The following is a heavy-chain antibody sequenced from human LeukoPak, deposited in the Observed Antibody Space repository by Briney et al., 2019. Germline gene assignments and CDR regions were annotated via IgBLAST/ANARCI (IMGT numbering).Heavy chain of an antibody. D-gene: IGHD2-15*01. J-gene: IGHJ4*02. CDR3: ARGRGGTFKYYFDY. Sequence: GASVKVSCKASGYTFTSCDINWVPQATGQGLEWMGWMNPNSGNTGYAQKFQGRVTMTRNTSISTAYMELSSLRSEDTAVYYCARGRGGTFKYYFDYWGQGTLVTVSS. CDR2: MNPNSGNT. V-gene: IGHV1-8*01. CDR1: GYTFTSCD.